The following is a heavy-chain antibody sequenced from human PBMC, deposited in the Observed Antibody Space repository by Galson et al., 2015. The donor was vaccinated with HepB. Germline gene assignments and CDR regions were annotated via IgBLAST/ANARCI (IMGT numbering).Heavy chain of an antibody. V-gene: IGHV1-69*02. D-gene: IGHD3-22*01. CDR1: GGTLSSYT. Sequence: SVKVSCKASGGTLSSYTISWVRQAPGQGLEWMGRIIPILGIANYAQKFQGRVTITADKSTSTAYMELSSLRSEDTAVYYCARVKNYYDSSGYRYYYFDYWGQGTLVTVSS. CDR3: ARVKNYYDSSGYRYYYFDY. J-gene: IGHJ4*02. CDR2: IIPILGIA.